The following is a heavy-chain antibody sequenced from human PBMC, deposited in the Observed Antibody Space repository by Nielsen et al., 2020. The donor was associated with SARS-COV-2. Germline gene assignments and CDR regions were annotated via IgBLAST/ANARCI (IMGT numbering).Heavy chain of an antibody. CDR2: TYYRTKWYN. D-gene: IGHD4-17*01. Sequence: SQTLSLTCAISGDSVSSSSAAWNWIRQSPSRSLEWLGRTYYRTKWYNDYAVSVKSRITINPDTSKNQFSLHLNSVTPEDTAVHYCARARGAYGDYYYYYYTDVWGKGTTVTVSS. CDR3: ARARGAYGDYYYYYYTDV. V-gene: IGHV6-1*01. J-gene: IGHJ6*03. CDR1: GDSVSSSSAA.